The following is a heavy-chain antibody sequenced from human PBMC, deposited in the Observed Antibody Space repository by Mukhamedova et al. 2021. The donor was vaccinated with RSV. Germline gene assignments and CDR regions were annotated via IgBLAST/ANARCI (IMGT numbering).Heavy chain of an antibody. Sequence: GNPTYAQGFTGRFVFSLDTSVSTAYLQISSLKAEDTAVYYCVRLGDGYSYYFDYWGQGTLFTVSS. J-gene: IGHJ4*02. D-gene: IGHD5-24*01. CDR2: GNP. V-gene: IGHV7-4-1*02. CDR3: VRLGDGYSYYFDY.